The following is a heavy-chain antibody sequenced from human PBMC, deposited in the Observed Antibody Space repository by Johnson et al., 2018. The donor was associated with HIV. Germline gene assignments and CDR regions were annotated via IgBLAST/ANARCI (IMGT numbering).Heavy chain of an antibody. D-gene: IGHD2-2*01. CDR3: AKDGAMAFDI. CDR2: ISSDGTDT. J-gene: IGHJ3*02. V-gene: IGHV3-74*01. Sequence: VQLVESGGGLVQPGGSLILSCAASGFTFSRYWMHWVRQAPGKGLVWVSRISSDGTDTYYADSVKGRFTISRDNARNTMFVQMKSLRAEDTAVYYCAKDGAMAFDIWGQGTLVTVSS. CDR1: GFTFSRYW.